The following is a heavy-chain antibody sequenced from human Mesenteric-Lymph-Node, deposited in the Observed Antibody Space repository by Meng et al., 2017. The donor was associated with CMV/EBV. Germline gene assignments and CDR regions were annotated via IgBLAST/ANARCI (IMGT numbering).Heavy chain of an antibody. Sequence: ASVKVSCKASGYTFTSYDINWVRQATGQGLEWMGWMNPNSGNTGYVQKFQGRVTITRNTSISTAYMELSSLRSEDTAVYYCARQFSSGSYYYYYYGMDVWGQGTTVTVSS. CDR1: GYTFTSYD. J-gene: IGHJ6*02. CDR3: ARQFSSGSYYYYYYGMDV. D-gene: IGHD3-10*01. V-gene: IGHV1-8*01. CDR2: MNPNSGNT.